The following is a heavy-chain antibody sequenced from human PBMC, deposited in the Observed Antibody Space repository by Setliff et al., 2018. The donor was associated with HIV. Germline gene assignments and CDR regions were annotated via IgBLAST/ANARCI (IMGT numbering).Heavy chain of an antibody. CDR1: TFSLASYS. CDR2: ISSSSRYI. Sequence: PGGSLRLSCVSSTFSLASYSMNWVRQAPGKGLEWVSCISSSSRYIYYADSVKGRFTISRDNAKNSLDLQLNYLRAGDTAVYYCARSSLGTATHFDSWGQGTLVTVSS. D-gene: IGHD2-15*01. J-gene: IGHJ4*02. V-gene: IGHV3-21*01. CDR3: ARSSLGTATHFDS.